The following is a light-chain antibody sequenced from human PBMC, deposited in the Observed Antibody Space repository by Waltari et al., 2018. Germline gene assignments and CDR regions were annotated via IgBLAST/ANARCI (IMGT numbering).Light chain of an antibody. CDR3: AAWDDNLLYV. CDR2: GNT. Sequence: QSVLTQPPSASGTPGQRVTISCSGSSSDIGDNYVYWYKQLPGTAPNLLIYGNTQRPAGVPDRFSGSKSGPSASLAISDLRSEDEADYYCAAWDDNLLYVFGTGTKVTVL. J-gene: IGLJ1*01. CDR1: SSDIGDNY. V-gene: IGLV1-47*01.